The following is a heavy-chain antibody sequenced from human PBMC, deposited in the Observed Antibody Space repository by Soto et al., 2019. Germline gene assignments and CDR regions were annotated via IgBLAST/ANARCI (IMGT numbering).Heavy chain of an antibody. CDR3: ARLEGLATISYYFDF. D-gene: IGHD3-9*01. Sequence: SETLSLTCTVSGGSVSSGGYYWTWVRQHPGKGLEWIGNISYSGNTSYNPSLQTRVTMSLDKSKSQFSLKLNSVTAADSAVYFCARLEGLATISYYFDFWGQGALVTVSS. CDR1: GGSVSSGGYY. J-gene: IGHJ4*02. CDR2: ISYSGNT. V-gene: IGHV4-31*03.